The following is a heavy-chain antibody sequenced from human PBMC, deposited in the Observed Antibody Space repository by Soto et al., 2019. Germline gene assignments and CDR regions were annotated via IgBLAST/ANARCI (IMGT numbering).Heavy chain of an antibody. CDR3: VRVGGYDGDCDNFDY. Sequence: SETLSLTCTVSGGSISSYYWSWIRQPPGKGLEWIGYIYYSGSTNYNPSLKSRVTISVDTSKNQFSLKLSSVTAADTAVYYCVRVGGYDGDCDNFDYWRRRTLVTVSS. D-gene: IGHD5-12*01. V-gene: IGHV4-59*01. J-gene: IGHJ4*02. CDR1: GGSISSYY. CDR2: IYYSGST.